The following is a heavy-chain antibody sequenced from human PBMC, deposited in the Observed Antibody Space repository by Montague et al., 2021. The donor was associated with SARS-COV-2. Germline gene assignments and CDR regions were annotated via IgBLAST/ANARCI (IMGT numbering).Heavy chain of an antibody. V-gene: IGHV4-59*01. CDR2: SYYSWST. CDR1: GGSISSYY. J-gene: IGHJ3*02. Sequence: SETLSLTCTVSGGSISSYYWCWSRQPPGKGLEWIGNSYYSWSTNYNHSLKSRVTISVDTSTNQFSLKLSSVTVADTAVYYCARTPGQIDGDPFDIWGQGTMVTVSS. D-gene: IGHD1-14*01. CDR3: ARTPGQIDGDPFDI.